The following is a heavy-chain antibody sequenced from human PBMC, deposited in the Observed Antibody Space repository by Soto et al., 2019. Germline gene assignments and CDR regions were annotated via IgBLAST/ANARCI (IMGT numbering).Heavy chain of an antibody. Sequence: QVQLVQSGAEVKKPGASVKVSCKASGYIFSNYGISWVRQAPGQGLEWMGWISAYNGNTNYAQKLQGRVAMTTDTSTTTAYMELRSLRSDDTAVYYCVRDYGSGNYRFDPWGQGTLVTVSS. J-gene: IGHJ5*02. D-gene: IGHD3-10*01. CDR3: VRDYGSGNYRFDP. CDR1: GYIFSNYG. CDR2: ISAYNGNT. V-gene: IGHV1-18*01.